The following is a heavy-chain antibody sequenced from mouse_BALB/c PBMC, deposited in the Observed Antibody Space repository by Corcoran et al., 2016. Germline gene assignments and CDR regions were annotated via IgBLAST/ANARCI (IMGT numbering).Heavy chain of an antibody. CDR2: INPYNDGT. Sequence: VQLQQSGPELVRPGASVKMSCKASGYTFTNYVMHWVKQKPGQGREWIGYINPYNDGTKYNEKFKGKATLTSDKSSSTAYMELSSLTSEDSAVYYCAREGRRGYFDVWGAGTTVTVSS. J-gene: IGHJ1*01. CDR1: GYTFTNYV. V-gene: IGHV1S136*01. CDR3: AREGRRGYFDV.